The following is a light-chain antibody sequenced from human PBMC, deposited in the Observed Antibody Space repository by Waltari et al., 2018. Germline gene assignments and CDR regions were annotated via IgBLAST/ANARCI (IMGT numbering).Light chain of an antibody. CDR2: LGS. V-gene: IGKV2-28*01. Sequence: EIVMTQSPLSLPVTPGEPASISCRSSLSLLHTNDFNYLDWYLQKPGQSPQLLIYLGSNRASGVPDRFSGSGSGTDFTLKISRVEAEDVGVYYCMQALQTPYTFGQGTKLGIK. J-gene: IGKJ2*01. CDR3: MQALQTPYT. CDR1: LSLLHTNDFNY.